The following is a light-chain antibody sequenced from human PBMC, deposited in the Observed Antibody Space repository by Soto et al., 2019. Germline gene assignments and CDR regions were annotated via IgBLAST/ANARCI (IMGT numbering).Light chain of an antibody. CDR1: QSVSSN. V-gene: IGKV3-15*01. Sequence: EIVMTQSPATLSVSPGERATLSCRASQSVSSNLAWYQQKPGQAPRLLIYGASTRATCIPARFSGSGSGTEFTLTISSLQSEDFAVYYCQQYNNWPPWTFGQRTKVEIK. J-gene: IGKJ1*01. CDR2: GAS. CDR3: QQYNNWPPWT.